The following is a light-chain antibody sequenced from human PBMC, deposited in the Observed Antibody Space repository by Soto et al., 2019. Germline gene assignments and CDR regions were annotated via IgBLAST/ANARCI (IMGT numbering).Light chain of an antibody. CDR1: QSVSSN. Sequence: EIVMTQSPATLSVSPGERATLSCRASQSVSSNLAWYQQKPGQAPRLLIHGASSRATAIPDRFSGSGSGTDFTLTISRLEPEDFAMYYCQQYGTSPQTFGQGTKVDI. CDR2: GAS. J-gene: IGKJ2*01. V-gene: IGKV3-20*01. CDR3: QQYGTSPQT.